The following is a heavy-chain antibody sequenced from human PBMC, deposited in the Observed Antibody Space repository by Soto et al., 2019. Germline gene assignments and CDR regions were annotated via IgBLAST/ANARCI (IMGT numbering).Heavy chain of an antibody. CDR1: GYTFTSYG. CDR2: ISAYNGNT. V-gene: IGHV1-18*01. Sequence: ASVKVSCKASGYTFTSYGISWVRQAPGQGLEWMGWISAYNGNTNYAQKIQGRVTMTTDTSTSTAYMELRSLRSDDTAVYYCGMVLLWFGELHPYYFDYWGQGTLVTVSS. D-gene: IGHD3-10*01. J-gene: IGHJ4*02. CDR3: GMVLLWFGELHPYYFDY.